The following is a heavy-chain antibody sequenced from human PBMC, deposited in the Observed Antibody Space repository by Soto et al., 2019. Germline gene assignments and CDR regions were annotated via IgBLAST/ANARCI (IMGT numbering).Heavy chain of an antibody. CDR2: INHSGST. V-gene: IGHV4-34*01. Sequence: QVQLQQWGAGLLKPSETLSLTCAVYGGSFSGYYWSWIRQFPGKGPEWIGEINHSGSTNYNPSLKSRVTMSGDMSKNQFSLKLSSVTAADTAVYYCARGQGSGSYYDSRQKAPTTDFDYWGQGTLVTVSS. CDR1: GGSFSGYY. D-gene: IGHD3-10*01. CDR3: ARGQGSGSYYDSRQKAPTTDFDY. J-gene: IGHJ4*02.